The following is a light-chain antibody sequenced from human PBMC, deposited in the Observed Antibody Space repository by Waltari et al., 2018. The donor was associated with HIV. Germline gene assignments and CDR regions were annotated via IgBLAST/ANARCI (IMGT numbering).Light chain of an antibody. CDR2: WAS. Sequence: DILRVRSPYCLCVSPCHKATITCKFNQSLLEDSYNKNWLVWYQQKPGQPPKLLIYWASIRESGVPDRFSGGGSGTDFSRTINNLQSEDVAVYYCQQCFGTPWTFGQGTKMEI. CDR3: QQCFGTPWT. CDR1: QSLLEDSYNKNW. J-gene: IGKJ1*01. V-gene: IGKV4-1*01.